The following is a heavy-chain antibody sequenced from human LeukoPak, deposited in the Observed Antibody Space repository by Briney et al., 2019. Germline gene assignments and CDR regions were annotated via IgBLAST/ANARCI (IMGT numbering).Heavy chain of an antibody. CDR1: GYSISSGYF. Sequence: SETLSLTCSVSGYSISSGYFWGWIRPPPGKGPEWIATTHHSGATYYNPSLKSRVTLSVDTSKNQVSLTMTSVTAAVTAVYYCTREVWGSTFPDYWGQGTLVTVSS. CDR2: THHSGAT. D-gene: IGHD7-27*01. J-gene: IGHJ4*02. V-gene: IGHV4-38-2*02. CDR3: TREVWGSTFPDY.